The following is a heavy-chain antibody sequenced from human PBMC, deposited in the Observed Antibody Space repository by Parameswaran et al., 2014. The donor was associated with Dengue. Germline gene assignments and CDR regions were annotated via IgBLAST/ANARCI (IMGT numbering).Heavy chain of an antibody. J-gene: IGHJ6*02. CDR2: ISYDGSNK. D-gene: IGHD5-18*01. V-gene: IGHV3-30-3*01. CDR3: ARVLSYGPVPYYYYGMDV. Sequence: WIRQPPGKGLEWVAVISYDGSNKYYADSVKGRFTISRDNSKNTLYLQMNSLRAEDTAVYYCARVLSYGPVPYYYYGMDVWGQGTTVTVSS.